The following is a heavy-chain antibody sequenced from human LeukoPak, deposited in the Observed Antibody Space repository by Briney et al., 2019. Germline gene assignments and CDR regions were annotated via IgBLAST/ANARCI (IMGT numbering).Heavy chain of an antibody. CDR1: GGSFSGYC. CDR2: INHSVST. Sequence: SETLSLTCAVYGGSFSGYCWSWIRQPPGKGLEWIGEINHSVSTNYNPSLKSRVTISVDTSKNQFSLKLSSVTAADTAMYYCAIRIDPFDYWGQGTLVTVSS. V-gene: IGHV4-34*01. CDR3: AIRIDPFDY. D-gene: IGHD3-3*02. J-gene: IGHJ4*02.